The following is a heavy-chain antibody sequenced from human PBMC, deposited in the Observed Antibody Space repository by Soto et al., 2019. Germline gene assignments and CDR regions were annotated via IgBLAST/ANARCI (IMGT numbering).Heavy chain of an antibody. D-gene: IGHD5-18*01. Sequence: GGSLRLSCTASGFTFGDYAMSWFRQAPGKGLEWVGFIRSKAYGGTTEYAASVKGRFTISRDDSKSIAYLQMNSLKTEDTAVYYCTREADTAMNTNSFDYWGQGTLVTVSS. CDR1: GFTFGDYA. CDR3: TREADTAMNTNSFDY. V-gene: IGHV3-49*03. J-gene: IGHJ4*02. CDR2: IRSKAYGGTT.